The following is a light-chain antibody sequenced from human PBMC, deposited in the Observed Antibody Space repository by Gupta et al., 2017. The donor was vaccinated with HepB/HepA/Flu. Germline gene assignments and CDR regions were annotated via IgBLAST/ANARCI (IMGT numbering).Light chain of an antibody. CDR2: DAS. CDR1: QDINNY. V-gene: IGKV1-33*01. Sequence: DIQMTQSPSSLSASVGDRVTITCQASQDINNYLNWYQQKPGKAPKLLIYDASKWETGVPSRFSGSGYGIDFTFTISSRQPEDLATYYCQQDYNLPTWTFGQGTTVEIK. CDR3: QQDYNLPTWT. J-gene: IGKJ1*01.